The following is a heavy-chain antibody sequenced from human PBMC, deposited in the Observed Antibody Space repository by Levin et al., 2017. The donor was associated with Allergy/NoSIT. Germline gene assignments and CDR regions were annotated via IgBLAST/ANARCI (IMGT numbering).Heavy chain of an antibody. CDR2: IWYDGSNK. Sequence: GGSLRLSCAASGFTFSSYGMHWVRQAPGKGLEWVAVIWYDGSNKYYADSVKGRFTISRDNSKNTLYLQMNSLRAEDTAVYYCARDPSYDSSGYYVGYYYYGMDVWGQGTTVTVSS. CDR1: GFTFSSYG. J-gene: IGHJ6*02. CDR3: ARDPSYDSSGYYVGYYYYGMDV. V-gene: IGHV3-33*01. D-gene: IGHD3-22*01.